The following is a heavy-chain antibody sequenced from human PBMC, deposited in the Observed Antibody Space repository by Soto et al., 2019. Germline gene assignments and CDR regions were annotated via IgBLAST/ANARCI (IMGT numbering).Heavy chain of an antibody. CDR2: INSDGSTT. J-gene: IGHJ4*02. CDR1: GFTFSTFW. Sequence: EVQLVESGGGLVQPGGSLRLSCAASGFTFSTFWMHWVRQAPGKGLVWVSRINSDGSTTTYADSVKGRFTISRDNAKNTLNLEMNRLRVEDMAVYSCARIPPGWGGGQLVLDYWGQGTLVTVSS. CDR3: ARIPPGWGGGQLVLDY. D-gene: IGHD6-13*01. V-gene: IGHV3-74*01.